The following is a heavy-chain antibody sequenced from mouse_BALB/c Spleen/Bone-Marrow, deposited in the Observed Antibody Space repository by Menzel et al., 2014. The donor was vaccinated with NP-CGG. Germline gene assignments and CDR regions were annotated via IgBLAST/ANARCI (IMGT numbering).Heavy chain of an antibody. CDR1: GYAFSSYW. V-gene: IGHV1-80*01. Sequence: QVQLQQSGAELVRPGSSVKISCKASGYAFSSYWMNWVKQRPGQGLEWIGQIYPGDGDTNYSGKSKGKATLTADESPSTAYMQLSSLTSEDSAVYFCAFGNYDFDYRGQGTTLTVSS. CDR3: AFGNYDFDY. J-gene: IGHJ2*01. D-gene: IGHD2-1*01. CDR2: IYPGDGDT.